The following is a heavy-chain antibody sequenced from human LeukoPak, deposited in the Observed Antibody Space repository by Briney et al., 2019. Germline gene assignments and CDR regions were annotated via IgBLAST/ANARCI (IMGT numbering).Heavy chain of an antibody. CDR3: AGYVLGTYRYTNY. J-gene: IGHJ4*02. CDR2: ISGHSDST. V-gene: IGHV3-23*01. Sequence: TGGSLRLSCAASGFTFSSYAMSWVRQAPGQGPEWVSGISGHSDSTYHDRSVKGRFTISRDNSKNTLYLQMNSLRAEDTAVYYCAGYVLGTYRYTNYWGQGTLVTVSS. CDR1: GFTFSSYA. D-gene: IGHD3-16*02.